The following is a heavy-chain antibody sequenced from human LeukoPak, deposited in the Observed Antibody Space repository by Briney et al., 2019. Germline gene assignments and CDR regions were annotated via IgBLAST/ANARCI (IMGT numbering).Heavy chain of an antibody. CDR3: AGSRYSYGADAFDI. J-gene: IGHJ3*02. CDR2: ISSSGSTI. D-gene: IGHD5-18*01. V-gene: IGHV3-48*04. Sequence: PGGSLRLSCAASGFTFSSYAMSWVRQAPGKGLEWVSYISSSGSTIYYADSVRGRFTISRDNAKNSLYLQMNSLRAEDTAIYYCAGSRYSYGADAFDIWGQGTMVTVSS. CDR1: GFTFSSYA.